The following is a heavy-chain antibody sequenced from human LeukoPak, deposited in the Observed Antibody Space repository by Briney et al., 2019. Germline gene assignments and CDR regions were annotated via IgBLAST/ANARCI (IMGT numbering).Heavy chain of an antibody. CDR3: AKGRHGDYDY. CDR2: ISSNGGSI. Sequence: GGSLRLSCAASGFTFSDYAMHWVRQAPGKELEYVSAISSNGGSIHYANSVKGRFTISRDNSKNTLYLQMASLRAEDTAVYYCAKGRHGDYDYWGQGTLVTVSS. J-gene: IGHJ4*02. CDR1: GFTFSDYA. D-gene: IGHD4-17*01. V-gene: IGHV3-64*01.